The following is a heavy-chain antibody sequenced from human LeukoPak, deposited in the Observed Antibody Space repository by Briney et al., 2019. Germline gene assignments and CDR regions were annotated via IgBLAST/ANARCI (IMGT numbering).Heavy chain of an antibody. Sequence: GASVKVSCKASGYTFTSYHMHWVRQAPGQGLEWMGGIIPIFGTANYAQKFQGRVTITEDESMSTAYMGPSSLRSEDTAVYYCARGERDIVVVPAAIKTTPRGYYYYYYYMDVWGKGTTVTVSS. CDR2: IIPIFGTA. V-gene: IGHV1-69*01. J-gene: IGHJ6*03. D-gene: IGHD2-2*01. CDR1: GYTFTSYH. CDR3: ARGERDIVVVPAAIKTTPRGYYYYYYYMDV.